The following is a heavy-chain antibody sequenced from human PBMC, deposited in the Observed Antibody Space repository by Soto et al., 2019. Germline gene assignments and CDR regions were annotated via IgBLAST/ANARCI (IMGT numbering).Heavy chain of an antibody. J-gene: IGHJ6*02. V-gene: IGHV4-59*12. Sequence: SETLSLTCTVSGGSISSYYWSWIRQPPGKGLEWIGYIYYNGNTNYNPSLKSRVTISVDTSKNQFSLKLSSVTAADTAVYYCARDNIAARRRSVFYYYYGMDVWGQGTTVTVSS. CDR1: GGSISSYY. D-gene: IGHD6-6*01. CDR3: ARDNIAARRRSVFYYYYGMDV. CDR2: IYYNGNT.